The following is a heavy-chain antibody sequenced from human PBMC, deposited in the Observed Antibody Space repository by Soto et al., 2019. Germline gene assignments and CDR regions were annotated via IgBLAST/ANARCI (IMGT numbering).Heavy chain of an antibody. CDR3: TTNSCSSPSCYATYSYYYGMDV. Sequence: PGGSLRLSCAASGFTFSNAWMNWVRQAPGKGLEWVGRIKSKTDGGTTDYAAPVKGRFTISRDDSKNTLYLQMNSLKTEDTAVYYCTTNSCSSPSCYATYSYYYGMDVWGQGTTVTVSS. CDR1: GFTFSNAW. J-gene: IGHJ6*02. CDR2: IKSKTDGGTT. D-gene: IGHD2-2*01. V-gene: IGHV3-15*07.